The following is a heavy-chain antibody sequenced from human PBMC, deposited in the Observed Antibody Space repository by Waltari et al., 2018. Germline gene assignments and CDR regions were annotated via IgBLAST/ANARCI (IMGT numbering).Heavy chain of an antibody. CDR2: ISGSGGST. CDR1: GFTFSSYA. CDR3: AKDQYRPEDIVVVPAAIAPDY. V-gene: IGHV3-23*01. Sequence: EVQLLESGGGLVQPGGSLRLSCAASGFTFSSYAMSWVRQAPGKGLEWVSAISGSGGSTYYADSVKGRFTISRDNSKNTLYLQMNSLRAEDTAVYYCAKDQYRPEDIVVVPAAIAPDYWGQGTLVTVSS. J-gene: IGHJ4*02. D-gene: IGHD2-2*02.